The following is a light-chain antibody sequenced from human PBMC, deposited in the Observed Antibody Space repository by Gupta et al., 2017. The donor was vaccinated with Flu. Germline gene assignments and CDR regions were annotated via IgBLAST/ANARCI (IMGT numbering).Light chain of an antibody. CDR2: DTS. Sequence: PATLCVSAGDTGTLTCRPSQCIGKYFAWYQQKPVRPPRLLIYDTSTKATGSPARFSGSGSGTDFTRSSSSLEPDDFATDYCQEYGGQPFTFGQGTKVEIK. CDR1: QCIGKY. V-gene: IGKV3-11*01. J-gene: IGKJ1*01. CDR3: QEYGGQPFT.